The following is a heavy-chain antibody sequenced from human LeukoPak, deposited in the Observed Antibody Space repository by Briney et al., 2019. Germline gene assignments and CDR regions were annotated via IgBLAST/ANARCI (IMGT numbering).Heavy chain of an antibody. CDR1: GFTFSSYS. CDR3: ARGDYDSSGYPVDY. Sequence: GGSLRLSCAASGFTFSSYSMNWVRQAPGKGLGWVSYISSSSSTIYYADSVKGRFTISRDNAKNSLYLQMNSLRDEDTAVYYCARGDYDSSGYPVDYWGQGTLVTVSS. CDR2: ISSSSSTI. D-gene: IGHD3-22*01. V-gene: IGHV3-48*02. J-gene: IGHJ4*02.